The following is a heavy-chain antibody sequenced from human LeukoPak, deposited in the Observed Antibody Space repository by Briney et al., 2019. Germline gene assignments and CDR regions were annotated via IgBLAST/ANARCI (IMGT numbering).Heavy chain of an antibody. D-gene: IGHD3-22*01. CDR2: MYYSGST. V-gene: IGHV4-30-4*01. CDR1: GGSISSGDYY. Sequence: SETLSLTYTVSGGSISSGDYYWRWIRQPPGKGLEWIAYMYYSGSTYYNPSLKSRVTMSADKSKNQLSLKLSSVTAADTAVYYCARPYYYDSRIDPWGQGILVTVSS. CDR3: ARPYYYDSRIDP. J-gene: IGHJ5*02.